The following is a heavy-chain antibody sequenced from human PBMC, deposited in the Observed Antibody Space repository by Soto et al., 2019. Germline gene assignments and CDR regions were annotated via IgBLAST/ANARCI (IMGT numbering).Heavy chain of an antibody. J-gene: IGHJ5*02. CDR2: IYYSGST. D-gene: IGHD4-17*01. CDR1: GGSISGGGYY. V-gene: IGHV4-30-4*08. CDR3: ARVADYGGNYL. Sequence: SETLSLRCTVAGGSISGGGYYWSWIRQPPGKGLEWIGYIYYSGSTYYNPSLKSRVTISVDTSKNQFSLKLSSVTAADTAVYYCARVADYGGNYLWGQGTLVTVSS.